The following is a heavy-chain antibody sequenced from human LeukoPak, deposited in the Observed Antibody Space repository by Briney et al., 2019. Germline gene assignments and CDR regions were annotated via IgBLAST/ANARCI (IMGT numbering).Heavy chain of an antibody. D-gene: IGHD5-18*01. CDR1: GFTFSSHG. CDR2: IWYDGSKK. J-gene: IGHJ5*02. CDR3: AKDLSYGSNWFDP. V-gene: IGHV3-33*06. Sequence: PGGSLRLSCAASGFTFSSHGMRWVRQAPSKGLEWVALIWYDGSKKNYADSVKGRFTISRDDSKSTLYLQINSLRAEDTAVYYCAKDLSYGSNWFDPWGQGTLVTVSS.